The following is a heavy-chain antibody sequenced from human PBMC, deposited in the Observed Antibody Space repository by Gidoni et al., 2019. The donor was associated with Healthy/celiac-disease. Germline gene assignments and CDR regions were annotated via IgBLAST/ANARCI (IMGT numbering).Heavy chain of an antibody. CDR1: GGSIRSGDYS. CDR3: ARDLELELGHWYFDL. CDR2: IYHSGST. V-gene: IGHV4-30-2*01. Sequence: QLQLQESGSGLVKPSQTLSLTCAVSGGSIRSGDYSWSWIRQPPWKGLEWIGYIYHSGSTYYNPSLKSRVTISVDRSKNQFSLKLSSVTAADTAVYYCARDLELELGHWYFDLWGRGTLVTVSS. J-gene: IGHJ2*01. D-gene: IGHD1-7*01.